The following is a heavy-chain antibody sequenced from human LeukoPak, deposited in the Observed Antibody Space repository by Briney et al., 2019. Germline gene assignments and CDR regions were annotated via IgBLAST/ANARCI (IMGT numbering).Heavy chain of an antibody. CDR1: GYTFTGYY. J-gene: IGHJ4*02. Sequence: ASVKVSCKASGYTFTGYYMHWVRQAPGQGLEWMGWINPNSGGTNYAQKFQGRVTMTRDTSISTAYMELSRLRSDGTAVYYCARDRITAAGNHDFDYWGQGTLVTVSS. D-gene: IGHD6-13*01. CDR3: ARDRITAAGNHDFDY. V-gene: IGHV1-2*02. CDR2: INPNSGGT.